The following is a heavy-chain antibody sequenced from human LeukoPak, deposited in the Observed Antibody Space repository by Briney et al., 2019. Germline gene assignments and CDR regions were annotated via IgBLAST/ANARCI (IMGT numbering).Heavy chain of an antibody. CDR3: ARQWLRLNYFDY. CDR1: GGTFSSYA. CDR2: IIPIFGTA. J-gene: IGHJ4*02. V-gene: IGHV1-69*13. Sequence: EASVKVSCKASGGTFSSYAISWVRQAPGQGLEWMGGIIPIFGTANYAQKFQGRVTITADESTSTAYMELSSLRSEDTAVYYCARQWLRLNYFDYWGQGTLVTVSS. D-gene: IGHD5-12*01.